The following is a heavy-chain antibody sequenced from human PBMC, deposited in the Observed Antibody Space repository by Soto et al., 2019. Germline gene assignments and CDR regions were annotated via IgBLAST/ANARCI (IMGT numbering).Heavy chain of an antibody. V-gene: IGHV1-69*01. CDR2: IIPIFGTA. CDR3: ASSVVVPAAIWGYNWFDP. CDR1: GGTFSSYA. J-gene: IGHJ5*02. D-gene: IGHD2-2*01. Sequence: QVPLVQSGAEVKKPGSSVKVSCKASGGTFSSYAISWVRQAPGQGLEWMGGIIPIFGTANYAQKFQGRVTITADESTSTAYMELSSLRSEDTAVYYCASSVVVPAAIWGYNWFDPWGQGTLVTVSS.